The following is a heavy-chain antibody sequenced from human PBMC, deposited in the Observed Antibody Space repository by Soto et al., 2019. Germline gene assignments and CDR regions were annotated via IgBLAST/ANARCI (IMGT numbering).Heavy chain of an antibody. V-gene: IGHV3-23*01. Sequence: EVQLLESGGGLVQPGGSLRLSCAASGFTFGNCAMTWVRQAPGKGLEWVSAICGSGVSTYYADSVKGRFTISRDNSKNTLYLQMNSLRAEDTAVYYCAKDPLDVVAKGYSFDYWGQGTLVTVSS. CDR1: GFTFGNCA. CDR3: AKDPLDVVAKGYSFDY. J-gene: IGHJ4*02. CDR2: ICGSGVST. D-gene: IGHD2-21*01.